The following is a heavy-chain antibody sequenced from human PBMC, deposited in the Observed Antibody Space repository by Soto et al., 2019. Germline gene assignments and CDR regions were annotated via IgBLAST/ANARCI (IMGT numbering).Heavy chain of an antibody. CDR2: ITNTGTT. D-gene: IGHD3-22*01. J-gene: IGHJ4*02. CDR3: ALGYYHPFDN. V-gene: IGHV4-34*01. Sequence: VQVQQWGAGLLQHSETLSLNCAFYSGYSSGYYWSWIRQPPGKRLECIGEITNTGTTYYNPSLKSRVTISVDTSKRQISLKLTSMTAADTALYYCALGYYHPFDNCGQGTLVTVSA. CDR1: SGYSSGYY.